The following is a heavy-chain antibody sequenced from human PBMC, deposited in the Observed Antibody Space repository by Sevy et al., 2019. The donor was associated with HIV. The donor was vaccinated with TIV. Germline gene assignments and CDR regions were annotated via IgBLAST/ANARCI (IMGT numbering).Heavy chain of an antibody. CDR2: INPNSGGT. CDR1: GYTFIGYD. V-gene: IGHV1-2*06. Sequence: ASVKVSCKASGYTFIGYDMVWVRQAPGQGLEWMGRINPNSGGTNYAQKFQGRVTMTRDTSISTAYMELSSLRSDDTAVYYCAREWGITMTNAFDIWGQGTMVTVSS. CDR3: AREWGITMTNAFDI. D-gene: IGHD3-22*01. J-gene: IGHJ3*02.